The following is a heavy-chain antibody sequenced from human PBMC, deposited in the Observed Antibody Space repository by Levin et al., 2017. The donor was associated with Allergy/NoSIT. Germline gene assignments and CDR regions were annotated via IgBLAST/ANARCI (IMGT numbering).Heavy chain of an antibody. CDR3: ARASGLCNDC. CDR2: ITSKPYGGTP. J-gene: IGHJ4*02. D-gene: IGHD3-10*01. CDR1: GFTFGDFS. Sequence: GESLKISCTASGFTFGDFSMGWVRQAPGKGLEWVGFITSKPYGGTPEYAVSLKGRLTISRDDSKSNVHLQMNSLKTEDTAVYYCARASGLCNDCWSQGTLVAVTS. V-gene: IGHV3-49*04.